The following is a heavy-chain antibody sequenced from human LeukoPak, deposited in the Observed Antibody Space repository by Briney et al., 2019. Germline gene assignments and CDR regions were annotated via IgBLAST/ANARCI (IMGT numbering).Heavy chain of an antibody. CDR1: GYTFTSYG. D-gene: IGHD4-17*01. V-gene: IGHV1-18*01. Sequence: ASVKVSCKASGYTFTSYGISWVRQAPGQGLEWMGWISAYNGNTNYAQKLQGRVTTTTDTSTSTAYMELRSLRSDDTAVYYCGRGSYGDPLFDYWGQGTLVTVSS. CDR2: ISAYNGNT. CDR3: GRGSYGDPLFDY. J-gene: IGHJ4*02.